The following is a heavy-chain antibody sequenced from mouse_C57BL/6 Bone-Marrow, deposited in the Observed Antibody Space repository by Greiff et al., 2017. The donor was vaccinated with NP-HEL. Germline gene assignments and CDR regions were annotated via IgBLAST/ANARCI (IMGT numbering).Heavy chain of an antibody. J-gene: IGHJ1*03. D-gene: IGHD1-1*01. CDR3: AKSILLYYYGSSYDWYFDV. CDR2: IWRGGST. V-gene: IGHV2-5*01. CDR1: GFSLTSYG. Sequence: VKLQESGPGLVQPSQSLSITCTVSGFSLTSYGVHWVRQSPGKGLEWLGVIWRGGSTDYNAAFMSRLSITKDNSKSQVFFKMNSLQADDTAIYYCAKSILLYYYGSSYDWYFDVWGTGTTVTVSS.